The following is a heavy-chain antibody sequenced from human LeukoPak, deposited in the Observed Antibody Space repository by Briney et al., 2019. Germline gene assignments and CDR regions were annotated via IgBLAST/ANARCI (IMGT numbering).Heavy chain of an antibody. CDR3: ARDPNGDYIGAFDM. D-gene: IGHD4-17*01. CDR2: IRGGGTSE. Sequence: PGGSLRHSCTASGFTFSAYAMMWVRQAPGKGPEWVSAIRGGGTSEFYADSVKGRFRISRDNSKDTLFLQMNSLRAEDTAVYYCARDPNGDYIGAFDMWGPGTMVTVSS. J-gene: IGHJ3*02. CDR1: GFTFSAYA. V-gene: IGHV3-23*01.